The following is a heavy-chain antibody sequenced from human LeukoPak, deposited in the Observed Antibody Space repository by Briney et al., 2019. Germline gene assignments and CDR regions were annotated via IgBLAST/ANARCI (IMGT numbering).Heavy chain of an antibody. Sequence: PTGGSLRLSCAASGFTFSSYGMHWVRQAPGKGLEWVAVISYDGSNKYYADSVKGRFTISRDNSKNTLYLQMHSLRAEDTAVYYCASPSSGQSFDIWGQGTMVTVSS. D-gene: IGHD6-19*01. J-gene: IGHJ3*02. CDR1: GFTFSSYG. CDR3: ASPSSGQSFDI. V-gene: IGHV3-30*03. CDR2: ISYDGSNK.